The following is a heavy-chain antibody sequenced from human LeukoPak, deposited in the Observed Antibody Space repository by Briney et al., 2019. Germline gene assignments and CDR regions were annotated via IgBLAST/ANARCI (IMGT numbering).Heavy chain of an antibody. Sequence: GGSLRLSCTASGFTFSTYWINWVRQSPGKGLVWVALINGDGSTTTHADSVKGRFTISRDNAKNTAYLQMNSLRAEDTAVYYCAKSFEQWLVPPEYYFDYWGQGTLVTVSS. CDR2: INGDGSTT. D-gene: IGHD6-19*01. J-gene: IGHJ4*02. CDR1: GFTFSTYW. V-gene: IGHV3-74*03. CDR3: AKSFEQWLVPPEYYFDY.